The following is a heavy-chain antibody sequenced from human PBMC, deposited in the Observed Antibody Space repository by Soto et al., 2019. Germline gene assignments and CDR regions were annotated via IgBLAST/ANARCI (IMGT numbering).Heavy chain of an antibody. CDR1: GFTFSSYV. D-gene: IGHD2-2*01. CDR2: IRYDGSNK. Sequence: PGGFLRLSCAASGFTFSSYVMHWVRQAPGKGLEWVAVIRYDGSNKYYADSVKGRFTISRNNSKNTLYLQRNSLRAEDTAVYYCAREQVVPAGMGPRGWVCYYYYGMDVWGQGTTVTVSS. CDR3: AREQVVPAGMGPRGWVCYYYYGMDV. V-gene: IGHV3-33*01. J-gene: IGHJ6*02.